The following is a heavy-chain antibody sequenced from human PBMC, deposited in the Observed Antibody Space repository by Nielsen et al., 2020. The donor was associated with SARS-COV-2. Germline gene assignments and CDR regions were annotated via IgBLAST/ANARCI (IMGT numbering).Heavy chain of an antibody. V-gene: IGHV5-51*01. CDR3: ATSMGWGATPVRFDY. J-gene: IGHJ4*02. Sequence: KVSCKGSGYSFTSYWIGWVRQMPGKGLEWMGIIYPGDSDTRYSPSFQGQVTISADKSISTAYLQWSSLKASDTAMYYCATSMGWGATPVRFDYWGQGTLVTVSS. D-gene: IGHD3-16*01. CDR2: IYPGDSDT. CDR1: GYSFTSYW.